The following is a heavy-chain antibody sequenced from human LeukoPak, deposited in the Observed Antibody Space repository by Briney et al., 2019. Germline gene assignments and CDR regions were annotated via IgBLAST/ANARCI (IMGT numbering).Heavy chain of an antibody. J-gene: IGHJ5*02. CDR1: GFTFSSYS. V-gene: IGHV3-21*01. D-gene: IGHD3-9*01. Sequence: GGSLRLSCAASGFTFSSYSMNWVRQAPGKGLEWVSSISSSSSYIYYADSVKGRFTISRDNAKNSLYLQMNSLRAEDTAVYYCARPPSLRYFDWSSAPANWFDPWDQGTLVTVSS. CDR3: ARPPSLRYFDWSSAPANWFDP. CDR2: ISSSSSYI.